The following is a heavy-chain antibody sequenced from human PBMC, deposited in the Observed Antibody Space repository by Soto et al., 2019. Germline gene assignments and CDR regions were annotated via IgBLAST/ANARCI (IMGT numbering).Heavy chain of an antibody. CDR1: GGTFSSYT. V-gene: IGHV1-69*04. J-gene: IGHJ4*02. CDR3: ARDVPMGAAAALDY. Sequence: GASVKVSCKASGGTFSSYTISWVRQAPGQGLEWMGRIIPILGIANYAQKFQGRVTITADKSTSTAYMELSSLRSEDTAVYYCARDVPMGAAAALDYWGQGTLVTVSS. CDR2: IIPILGIA. D-gene: IGHD6-13*01.